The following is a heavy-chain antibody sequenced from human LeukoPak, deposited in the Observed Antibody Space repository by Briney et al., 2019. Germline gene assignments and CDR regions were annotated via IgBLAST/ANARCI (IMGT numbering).Heavy chain of an antibody. Sequence: GASVKVSCKASGGTFSSYAISWVRQAPGQGLEWMGWISGYNGYTNYAQNLQGRVTMTTDTSTSTAYMELRRLRSDDTAVYYCARHRLHRIYYDTSGYYHDACDIWGQGTMVTVSS. V-gene: IGHV1-18*01. CDR3: ARHRLHRIYYDTSGYYHDACDI. CDR2: ISGYNGYT. CDR1: GGTFSSYA. J-gene: IGHJ3*02. D-gene: IGHD3-22*01.